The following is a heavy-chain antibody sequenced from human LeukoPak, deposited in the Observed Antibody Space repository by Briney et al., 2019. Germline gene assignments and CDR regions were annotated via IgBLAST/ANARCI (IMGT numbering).Heavy chain of an antibody. CDR3: ARDSVGLHDAFDI. Sequence: ASVKVSCKASGYTFTGYYIHWVRQAPGHGLEWMGWIKPNTGGTNYAQKFQGRVTMTRDTSISTAYMELSRLKSDDTAVYYCARDSVGLHDAFDIWAKGQWSPSLQ. CDR2: IKPNTGGT. V-gene: IGHV1-2*02. J-gene: IGHJ3*02. CDR1: GYTFTGYY.